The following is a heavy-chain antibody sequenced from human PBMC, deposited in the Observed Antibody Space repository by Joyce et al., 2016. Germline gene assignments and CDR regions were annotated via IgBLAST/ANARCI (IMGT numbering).Heavy chain of an antibody. CDR3: ARRTVTGNTYWFFDL. Sequence: QVQLQESGPGLVKPSETLSLTCTVSGGSISSYYWTWIRQPPGKGLEWIGYIYYVGSTNYHLSLKRRVTISVDASKNQVSLKLKSVTAADTAVYYCARRTVTGNTYWFFDLWGRGALVTVSS. J-gene: IGHJ2*01. D-gene: IGHD4-17*01. CDR2: IYYVGST. V-gene: IGHV4-59*08. CDR1: GGSISSYY.